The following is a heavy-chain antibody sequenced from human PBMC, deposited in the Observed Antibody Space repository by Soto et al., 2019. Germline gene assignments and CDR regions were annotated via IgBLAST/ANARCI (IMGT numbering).Heavy chain of an antibody. Sequence: QPGGSLRLSCAPSGFTFSSYAMNWVRQAPGKGLEWVSAITGSGGSKWYADSVKGRFTISRDNSKNTLYLQMNSLRAEDTALYYCANYYGDYAGGEFFQHWGQGTLVTVSS. J-gene: IGHJ1*01. D-gene: IGHD4-17*01. CDR3: ANYYGDYAGGEFFQH. CDR1: GFTFSSYA. CDR2: ITGSGGSK. V-gene: IGHV3-23*01.